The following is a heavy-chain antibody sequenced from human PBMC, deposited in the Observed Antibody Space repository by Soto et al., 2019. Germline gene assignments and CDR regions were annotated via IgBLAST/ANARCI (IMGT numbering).Heavy chain of an antibody. CDR2: INAGNGNT. Sequence: GASVKVSCKASGYTFTSYAMHWVRQAPGQRLEWMGWINAGNGNTKYSQKFQGRVTITRDTSASTAYMELSSLRSEDTAVYYCASLYCSGGSCYSGPFGYWGQGTLVTVSS. J-gene: IGHJ4*02. V-gene: IGHV1-3*01. D-gene: IGHD2-15*01. CDR1: GYTFTSYA. CDR3: ASLYCSGGSCYSGPFGY.